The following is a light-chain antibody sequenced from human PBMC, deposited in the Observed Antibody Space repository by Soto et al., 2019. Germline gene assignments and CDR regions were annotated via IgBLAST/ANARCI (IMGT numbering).Light chain of an antibody. Sequence: EIVLTQSPGTLSLSPGERATLSCRASQSVSSSYLAWYQQKPGQAPRLLIYGASSRPTGIPDMFSGSGSGTDFTLTISRLEPEDFAVYYCQQYGRSLTFGGGTKVEIK. V-gene: IGKV3-20*01. J-gene: IGKJ4*01. CDR3: QQYGRSLT. CDR2: GAS. CDR1: QSVSSSY.